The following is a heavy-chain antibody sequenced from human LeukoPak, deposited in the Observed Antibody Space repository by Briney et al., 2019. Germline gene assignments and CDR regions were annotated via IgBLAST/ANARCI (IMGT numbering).Heavy chain of an antibody. D-gene: IGHD3-10*01. V-gene: IGHV1-46*01. CDR2: INPSGGST. J-gene: IGHJ4*02. CDR3: ARDSELNYYGSGSTLDY. CDR1: GYTFTSYY. Sequence: ASVKVSCKASGYTFTSYYMHWVRQAPGQGLEWMGIINPSGGSTSYAQKFQGRVTMTRDTSTGTVYMELSSLRSEDTAVYYCARDSELNYYGSGSTLDYWGQGTLVTVSS.